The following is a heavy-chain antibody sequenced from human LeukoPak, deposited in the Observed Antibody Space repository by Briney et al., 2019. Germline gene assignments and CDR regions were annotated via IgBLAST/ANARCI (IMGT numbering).Heavy chain of an antibody. V-gene: IGHV3-23*01. Sequence: PGGSLRLSRAASGFTFSSYWMSWVRQAPGKGLEWVSAISGSGGSTYYADSVKGRFTISRDNSKNTLYLQMNSLRAEDTAVYYCAKGRNIVVVVAATAWGLDAFDIWGQGTMVTVSS. CDR1: GFTFSSYW. J-gene: IGHJ3*02. CDR3: AKGRNIVVVVAATAWGLDAFDI. D-gene: IGHD2-15*01. CDR2: ISGSGGST.